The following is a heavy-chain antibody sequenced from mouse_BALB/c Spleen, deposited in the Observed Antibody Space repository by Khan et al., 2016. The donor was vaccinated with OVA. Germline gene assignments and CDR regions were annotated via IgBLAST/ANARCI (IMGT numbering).Heavy chain of an antibody. D-gene: IGHD3-3*01. CDR2: INPKNGDT. V-gene: IGHV1-18*01. Sequence: MQLEESGPELMKPGASVKISCKTSGYTFPEFTVHWVKQSLGKSLDWIGAINPKNGDTAYNQKFKGKATLTVDKSSSTAYMEFRSLKSEDSAVYYCARDAGRYWGQGTSGTVAS. J-gene: IGHJ4*01. CDR3: ARDAGRY. CDR1: GYTFPEFT.